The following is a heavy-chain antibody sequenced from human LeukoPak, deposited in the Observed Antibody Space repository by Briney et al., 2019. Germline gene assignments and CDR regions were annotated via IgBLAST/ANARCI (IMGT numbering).Heavy chain of an antibody. D-gene: IGHD6-19*01. CDR3: ARDEYSSGWYIDY. CDR2: ISGSGGST. Sequence: GGSLRLSCAASGFTFNAYGMNWVRQAPGKGLEWVSAISGSGGSTYYADSVKGRFTISRDNSKNTLYLQMNSLRAEDTAVYYCARDEYSSGWYIDYWGQGTLVTVSS. J-gene: IGHJ4*02. V-gene: IGHV3-23*01. CDR1: GFTFNAYG.